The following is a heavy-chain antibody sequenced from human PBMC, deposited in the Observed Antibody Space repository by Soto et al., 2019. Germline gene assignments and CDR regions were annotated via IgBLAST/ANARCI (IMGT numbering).Heavy chain of an antibody. V-gene: IGHV5-51*01. CDR2: INPGDSDT. CDR1: GYSFTGHW. Sequence: GESLKISCEGSGYSFTGHWIGWVRQMPGKGLEWMGIINPGDSDTRYSPSFQGQVTISADKSVSTAYLQWSSLKASDTAIYYCARSTKLRGDPHRYYYYMDVWGKGTTVTVSS. CDR3: ARSTKLRGDPHRYYYYMDV. D-gene: IGHD3-10*01. J-gene: IGHJ6*03.